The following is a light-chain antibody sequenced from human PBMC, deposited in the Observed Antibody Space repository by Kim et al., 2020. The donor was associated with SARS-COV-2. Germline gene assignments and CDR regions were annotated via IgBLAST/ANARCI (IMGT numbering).Light chain of an antibody. J-gene: IGLJ1*01. CDR2: DNN. Sequence: QSVLTQPPSMSAAPGQKVTISCSGSSSNIGNNYVSWYQQLPGTAPKLLIYDNNKRPSGIPDRFSGSKSGTSATLGITGLQTGDEADYYCGTWDNSLNAYVFGTGTKVTVL. CDR1: SSNIGNNY. V-gene: IGLV1-51*01. CDR3: GTWDNSLNAYV.